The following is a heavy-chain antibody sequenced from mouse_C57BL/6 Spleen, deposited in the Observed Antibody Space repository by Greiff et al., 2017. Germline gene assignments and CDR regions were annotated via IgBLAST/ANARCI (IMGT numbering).Heavy chain of an antibody. D-gene: IGHD1-1*01. Sequence: VQLQQSGPELVKPGASAKISCKASGYSFTGYYMNWVKQSPEKSLEWIGEINPSTGGTTYSQKFKAKATLTVDKSSSTAYMQLKSLTSEDSAVYYCARAYYSSSYDYAMDYWGQGTSVTVSS. CDR1: GYSFTGYY. CDR2: INPSTGGT. J-gene: IGHJ4*01. V-gene: IGHV1-42*01. CDR3: ARAYYSSSYDYAMDY.